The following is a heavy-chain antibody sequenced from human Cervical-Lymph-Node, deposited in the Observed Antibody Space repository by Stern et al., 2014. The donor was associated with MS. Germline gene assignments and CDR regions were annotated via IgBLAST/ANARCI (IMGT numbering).Heavy chain of an antibody. J-gene: IGHJ3*02. CDR1: GFTFSSYW. Sequence: EVQLVESGGGLVQPGGSLSLSCAASGFTFSSYWMHWVRQAPGKGLVWVSRINSDGNITNYADSVKGRFTISRDNAKNTLYLQMNSLRAEDTAVYYCARGRSGSYDSNHDAFDIWGQGTMVTVSS. CDR2: INSDGNIT. CDR3: ARGRSGSYDSNHDAFDI. D-gene: IGHD1-26*01. V-gene: IGHV3-74*01.